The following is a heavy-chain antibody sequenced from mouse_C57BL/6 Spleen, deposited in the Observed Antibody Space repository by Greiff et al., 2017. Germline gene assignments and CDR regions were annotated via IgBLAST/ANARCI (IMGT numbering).Heavy chain of an antibody. V-gene: IGHV1-72*01. Sequence: VKLQQPGAELVKPGASVKLSCKASGYTFTSYWMHWVKQRPGRGLEWIGRIDPNSGGTKYNEKFKSKATLTVDKPSSPAYMQLSSLTSEDSAVYYCARGGFSSTVGGFAYWGQGTLVTVSA. D-gene: IGHD1-1*01. CDR1: GYTFTSYW. CDR3: ARGGFSSTVGGFAY. CDR2: IDPNSGGT. J-gene: IGHJ3*01.